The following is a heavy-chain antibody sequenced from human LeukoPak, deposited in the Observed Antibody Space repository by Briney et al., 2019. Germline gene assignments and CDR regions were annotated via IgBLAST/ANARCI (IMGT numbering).Heavy chain of an antibody. CDR3: AKDGVVVEEYYFDY. J-gene: IGHJ4*02. CDR2: IRYDGSNK. CDR1: GFTFSSYA. D-gene: IGHD3-22*01. Sequence: GGSLRLSCAASGFTFSSYAMHWVRQAPGKGLEWVAFIRYDGSNKYYADSVKGRFTISRDNSKSTLYLQMNSLRAEDTAVYYCAKDGVVVEEYYFDYWGQGTLVTVSS. V-gene: IGHV3-30*02.